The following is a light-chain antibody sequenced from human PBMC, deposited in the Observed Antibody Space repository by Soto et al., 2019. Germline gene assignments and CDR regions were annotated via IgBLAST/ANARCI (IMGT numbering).Light chain of an antibody. CDR3: QQYNNWPLLT. CDR1: QSVSSN. J-gene: IGKJ4*01. V-gene: IGKV3-15*01. Sequence: EIVMTQSPATLSVSPGERATLSCRASQSVSSNLAWYQQKPGQAPRLLIYGASTRATSIPARFSGSGSGTEFTLTISSLQSADFAVYSCQQYNNWPLLTFGGGTKVEIK. CDR2: GAS.